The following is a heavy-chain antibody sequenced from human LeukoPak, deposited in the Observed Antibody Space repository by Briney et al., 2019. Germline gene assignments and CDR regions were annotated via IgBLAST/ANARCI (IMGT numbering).Heavy chain of an antibody. CDR2: IKQDGSDK. Sequence: GGSLRLSCAASRFTFGNYWMSWVRQAPGKGLGWVANIKQDGSDKYYVDSVTGRFTISRDNAKHSLYLQMNSLRAEDTAVYYCARWATSFDLWGQGTLVTVSS. D-gene: IGHD6-6*01. CDR1: RFTFGNYW. V-gene: IGHV3-7*01. CDR3: ARWATSFDL. J-gene: IGHJ4*02.